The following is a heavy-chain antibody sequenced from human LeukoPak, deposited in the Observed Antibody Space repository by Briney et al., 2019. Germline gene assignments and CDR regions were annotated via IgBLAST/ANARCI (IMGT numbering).Heavy chain of an antibody. Sequence: GGSLRLSCAASGFTFSSYSMNWVRQAPGKGLEWASYISSSSSTIYYADSVKGRFTISRDNAKNSLYLQMNSLRAEDTAVYYCARDRGYSSSWYNFDYWGQGTLVTVSS. CDR3: ARDRGYSSSWYNFDY. J-gene: IGHJ4*02. CDR2: ISSSSSTI. D-gene: IGHD6-13*01. V-gene: IGHV3-48*01. CDR1: GFTFSSYS.